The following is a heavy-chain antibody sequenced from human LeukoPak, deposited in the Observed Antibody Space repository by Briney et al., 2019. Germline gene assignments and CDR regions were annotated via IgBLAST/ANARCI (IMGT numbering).Heavy chain of an antibody. CDR1: GFTFSSYS. J-gene: IGHJ6*02. D-gene: IGHD3-10*01. V-gene: IGHV3-21*01. CDR3: AREPTMVRGVSYGMDV. Sequence: GGSLRLSCAASGFTFSSYSMNWVRQAPGKGLEWVSSISSSSSYIYYADSVKGRFTISRDNAKNSPYLQMNSLRAEDTAVYYCAREPTMVRGVSYGMDVWGQGTTVTVSS. CDR2: ISSSSSYI.